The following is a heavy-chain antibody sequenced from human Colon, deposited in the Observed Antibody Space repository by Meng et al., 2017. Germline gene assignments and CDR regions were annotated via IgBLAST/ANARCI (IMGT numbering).Heavy chain of an antibody. J-gene: IGHJ5*02. CDR3: ATGLRHEDWFDP. V-gene: IGHV4-34*02. D-gene: IGHD4-17*01. Sequence: QVQIQQGGSGPLKAPETLSHTCAFPGGTFIGFYWSWFRQPPGKGLEWIGEIDHFGISNYNSSLKGRLTMSVDTSKKQSSLTLTSVTAADTAVYYCATGLRHEDWFDPWGPGTLVTVSS. CDR2: IDHFGIS. CDR1: GGTFIGFY.